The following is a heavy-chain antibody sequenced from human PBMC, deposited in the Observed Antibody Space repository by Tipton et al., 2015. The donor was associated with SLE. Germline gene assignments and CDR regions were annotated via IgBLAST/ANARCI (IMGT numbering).Heavy chain of an antibody. Sequence: TLSLTCNVSGYSISSGYYWGWIRQPPGKGLESVGTIYYTGATYYNPSLKSRVTMSVDTSKNQFSLRLNSVNAADTAVYYCARQNSSTYYWYFDLWGRGTLVTVSS. J-gene: IGHJ2*01. CDR2: IYYTGAT. D-gene: IGHD6-13*01. CDR1: GYSISSGYY. CDR3: ARQNSSTYYWYFDL. V-gene: IGHV4-38-2*02.